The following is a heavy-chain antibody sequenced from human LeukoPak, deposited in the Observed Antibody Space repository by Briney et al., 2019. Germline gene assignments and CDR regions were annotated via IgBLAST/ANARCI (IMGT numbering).Heavy chain of an antibody. V-gene: IGHV3-23*01. D-gene: IGHD6-13*01. CDR2: ISGSGGST. J-gene: IGHJ4*02. Sequence: GGSLRLSCAASGFTFSSYAMSWVRQAPGKGLEWVSAISGSGGSTYYADSVKGRSTISRDNSKNTLSLQMNSLRAEDTAVYYCAMMYSSTWYGYWGQGTLVTVSS. CDR1: GFTFSSYA. CDR3: AMMYSSTWYGY.